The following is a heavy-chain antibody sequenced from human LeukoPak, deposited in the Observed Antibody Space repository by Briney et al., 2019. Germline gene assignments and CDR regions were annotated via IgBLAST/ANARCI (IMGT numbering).Heavy chain of an antibody. CDR3: AKEVYSSGWSRAFDI. D-gene: IGHD6-19*01. J-gene: IGHJ3*02. V-gene: IGHV4-4*02. CDR1: GFTFSSSAM. Sequence: GSLRLSCAASGFTFSSSAMSWVRQPPGKGLEWIGEIYHSGSTNYNPSLKSRVTISVDKSKNQFSLKLSSVTAADTAVYYCAKEVYSSGWSRAFDIWGQGTMVTVSS. CDR2: IYHSGST.